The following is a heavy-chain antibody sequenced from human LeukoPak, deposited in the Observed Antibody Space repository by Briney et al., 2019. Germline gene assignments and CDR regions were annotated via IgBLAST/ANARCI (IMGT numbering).Heavy chain of an antibody. Sequence: SETLSLTCTVSGGSISNYYWGWIRQPPGEGLGWIGRIFYIGSTYYSSSLQSRVTISVHMSNNQFALKLSSVTAADTAVYYCARHSDLWFGDPYNWFDPWGQGTLVTVSS. CDR2: IFYIGST. J-gene: IGHJ5*02. CDR1: GGSISNYY. CDR3: ARHSDLWFGDPYNWFDP. D-gene: IGHD3-10*01. V-gene: IGHV4-39*01.